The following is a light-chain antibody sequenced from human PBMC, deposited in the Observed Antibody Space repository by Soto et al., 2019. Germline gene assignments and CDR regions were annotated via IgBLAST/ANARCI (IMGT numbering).Light chain of an antibody. CDR1: SSNIGSNT. CDR3: AAWDDSLNGPGVV. Sequence: QSVLTQPPSASGTPGQRVTISCSGSSSNIGSNTVNWYQHHPGTAPKLLIYSNNQRPSGVPDRFSGSKSGTSASLAISGLQSEDEADYYCAAWDDSLNGPGVVFGGGTKLTVL. CDR2: SNN. J-gene: IGLJ2*01. V-gene: IGLV1-44*01.